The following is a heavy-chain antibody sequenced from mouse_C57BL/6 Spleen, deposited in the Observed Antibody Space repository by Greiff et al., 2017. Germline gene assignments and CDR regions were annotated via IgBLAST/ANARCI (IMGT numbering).Heavy chain of an antibody. CDR2: IYPGDGDT. CDR3: ARWGYGSSWYAY. J-gene: IGHJ3*01. V-gene: IGHV1-82*01. CDR1: GYAFSSSW. Sequence: VHLVESGPELVKPGASVKISCKASGYAFSSSWMNWVKQRPGKGLEWIGRIYPGDGDTNYNGKFKGKATLTADKSSSTAYMQLSSLTSEDSAVYFCARWGYGSSWYAYWGQGTLVTVSA. D-gene: IGHD1-1*02.